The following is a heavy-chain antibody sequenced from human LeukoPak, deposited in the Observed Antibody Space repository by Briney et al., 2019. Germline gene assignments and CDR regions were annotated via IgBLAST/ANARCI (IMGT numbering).Heavy chain of an antibody. CDR3: ARVVGVVVPAAMRTSKNYYYYYGMDV. CDR2: IYYSGST. Sequence: KPSETLSLTCTVSGGSISSYYWSWIRQPPGKGLEWIGYIYYSGSTNYNPSLKSRVTISVDTSKNQFSLKLSSVTAADTAVYYCARVVGVVVPAAMRTSKNYYYYYGMDVWGQGTTVTVSS. V-gene: IGHV4-59*01. J-gene: IGHJ6*02. D-gene: IGHD2-2*01. CDR1: GGSISSYY.